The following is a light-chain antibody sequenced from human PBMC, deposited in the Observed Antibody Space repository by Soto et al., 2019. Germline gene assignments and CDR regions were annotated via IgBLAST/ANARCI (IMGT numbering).Light chain of an antibody. V-gene: IGKV3-20*01. J-gene: IGKJ1*01. Sequence: EIGLTQSPGTLSLSPGERASLSFRASQSVSSQLAWYQQKPGQTPRLLIYGASIRATGIPDRFSGSGSGTDFTLTISRLEPEDFAVYYCQGYGNSRTFGQGTKVDIK. CDR1: QSVSSQ. CDR3: QGYGNSRT. CDR2: GAS.